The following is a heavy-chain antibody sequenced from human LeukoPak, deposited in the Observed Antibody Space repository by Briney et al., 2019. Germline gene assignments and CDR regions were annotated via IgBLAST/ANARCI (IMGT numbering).Heavy chain of an antibody. J-gene: IGHJ4*02. CDR1: GFTFSNYG. D-gene: IGHD1-14*01. V-gene: IGHV3-30*02. CDR3: VKDNPLDY. Sequence: GGSLRLSCGASGFTFSNYGMLWVRQAPGKGLERVAFIRYDGNNKLYADSMKGRFTISRDNSKNTLYLHINSLRAEDTAVYYCVKDNPLDYWGQGTLVIVSS. CDR2: IRYDGNNK.